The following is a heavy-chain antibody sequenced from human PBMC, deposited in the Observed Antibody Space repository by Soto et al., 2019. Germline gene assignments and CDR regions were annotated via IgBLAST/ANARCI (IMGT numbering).Heavy chain of an antibody. V-gene: IGHV3-23*01. CDR2: ISGNGANI. D-gene: IGHD1-26*01. CDR3: AKKMSGSYTYFDY. J-gene: IGHJ4*02. Sequence: VQLLESGGGLIQPGGSLRLSCAASGFSITSYAMSWVRQAPGKGLEWVSTISGNGANIFYGDSVKGRFTISRDTSENTVYLQMNSLRAEEDTAVYYCAKKMSGSYTYFDYWGQGILVTVSS. CDR1: GFSITSYA.